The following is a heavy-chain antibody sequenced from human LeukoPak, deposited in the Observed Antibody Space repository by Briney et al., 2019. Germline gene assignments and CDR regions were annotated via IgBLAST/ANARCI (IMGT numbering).Heavy chain of an antibody. CDR1: GFTFSSYA. CDR3: ARGDGLRAYYFDY. Sequence: GGSLRLSCAASGFTFSSYAMHWVRQAPGKGLEWVAVISYDGSNKYYADSVKGRFTISRDNSKNTLYLQMNSLRAEDTAVYYCARGDGLRAYYFDYWGQGTLVTVSS. V-gene: IGHV3-30*04. CDR2: ISYDGSNK. D-gene: IGHD5-24*01. J-gene: IGHJ4*02.